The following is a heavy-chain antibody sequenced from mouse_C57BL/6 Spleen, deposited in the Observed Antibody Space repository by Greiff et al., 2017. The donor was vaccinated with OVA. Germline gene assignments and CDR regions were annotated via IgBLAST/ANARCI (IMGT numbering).Heavy chain of an antibody. CDR3: TRYGSSYLPSWFAY. CDR1: GFTFSDAW. J-gene: IGHJ3*01. D-gene: IGHD1-1*01. V-gene: IGHV6-6*01. Sequence: EVKLVESGGGLVQPGGSMKLSCAASGFTFSDAWMDWVRQSPEKGLEWVAEIRNKANNHATYYAESVKGRFTISRDDSKSSVYLQMNSLRAEDTGIYYCTRYGSSYLPSWFAYWGQGTLVTVSA. CDR2: IRNKANNHAT.